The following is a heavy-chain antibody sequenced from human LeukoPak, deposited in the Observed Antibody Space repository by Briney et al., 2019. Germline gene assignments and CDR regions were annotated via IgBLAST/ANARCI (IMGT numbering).Heavy chain of an antibody. V-gene: IGHV3-23*01. CDR3: AKDSSGYDSGGFDY. J-gene: IGHJ4*02. Sequence: GGSLRLSCAASGCTFSSYAMSWVRQAPGKGLEWVSAISGSGGSTYYADSVKGRFTISRDNSKNTLYLQMNSLRAEDTAVYYCAKDSSGYDSGGFDYWGQGTLVTVSS. D-gene: IGHD5-12*01. CDR1: GCTFSSYA. CDR2: ISGSGGST.